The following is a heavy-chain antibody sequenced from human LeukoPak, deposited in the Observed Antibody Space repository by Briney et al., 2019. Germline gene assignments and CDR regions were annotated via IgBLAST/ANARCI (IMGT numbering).Heavy chain of an antibody. D-gene: IGHD2-15*01. CDR2: ISSSSSYI. CDR1: GFTFSSYS. J-gene: IGHJ4*02. CDR3: AGARYGDCSGGSCYSPWFDY. V-gene: IGHV3-21*01. Sequence: GGSLRLSCAASGFTFSSYSMNWVRQAPGKGLEWVSSISSSSSYIYYADSVKGRFTISRDNAKNSLYLQMNSPRAEDTAVYYCAGARYGDCSGGSCYSPWFDYWGQGTLVTVSS.